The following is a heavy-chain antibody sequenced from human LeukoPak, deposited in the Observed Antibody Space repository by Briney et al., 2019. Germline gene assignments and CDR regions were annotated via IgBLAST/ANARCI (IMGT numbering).Heavy chain of an antibody. CDR1: GFSLGTYW. CDR3: VRDGMGVIKAFDI. Sequence: PGGSLRLSCVASGFSLGTYWMSWVRRPPGKGLEWVANIKRDGSQRYYVDSVKGRFTISRDNAKNSLYLQMNSLRAEDTAVYYCVRDGMGVIKAFDIWGQGTMVTVSS. V-gene: IGHV3-7*05. D-gene: IGHD3-10*01. CDR2: IKRDGSQR. J-gene: IGHJ3*02.